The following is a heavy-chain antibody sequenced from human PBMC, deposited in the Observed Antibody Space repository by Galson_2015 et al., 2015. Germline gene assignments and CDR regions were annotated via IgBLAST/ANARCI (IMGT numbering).Heavy chain of an antibody. D-gene: IGHD3-22*01. CDR3: ARGRSSGYYLRYFDL. CDR1: GGSFSGYY. Sequence: SETLSLTCAVYGGSFSGYYWSWIRQPPGKGLEWIGEINHSGSTNYNPSLKSRVTISVDTSKNQFSLKLSSVTAADTAVYYCARGRSSGYYLRYFDLCGRGTLVTVSS. J-gene: IGHJ2*01. CDR2: INHSGST. V-gene: IGHV4-34*01.